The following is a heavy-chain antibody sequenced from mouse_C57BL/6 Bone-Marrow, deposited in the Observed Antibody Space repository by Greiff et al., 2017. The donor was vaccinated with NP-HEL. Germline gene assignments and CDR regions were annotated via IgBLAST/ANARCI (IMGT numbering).Heavy chain of an antibody. V-gene: IGHV1-26*01. D-gene: IGHD3-1*01. J-gene: IGHJ4*01. Sequence: VQLQQSGPELVKPGASVKISCKASGYTFTDYYMNWVKQSHGKSLEWIGDINPNNGGTSYNQKFKGKATLTVDKSSSTAYMELRSLTSEDSAVYYCARGGLLGFYYAMDYWGQGTSVTVSS. CDR3: ARGGLLGFYYAMDY. CDR2: INPNNGGT. CDR1: GYTFTDYY.